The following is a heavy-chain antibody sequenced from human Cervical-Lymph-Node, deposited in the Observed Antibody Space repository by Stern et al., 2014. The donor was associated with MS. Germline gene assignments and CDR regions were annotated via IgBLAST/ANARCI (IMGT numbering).Heavy chain of an antibody. CDR1: GGSFSDFY. CDR2: INHSGST. D-gene: IGHD6-13*01. V-gene: IGHV4-34*01. CDR3: ASAAYSSSQVSWFDR. Sequence: QVQLQQWGAGPVKPSETLSLTCAVYGGSFSDFYWTWIRQPPGKALEWIGEINHSGSTTTTPSLRSRVPIFVDTARNEFSLRLSSVTAADTAVYYCASAAYSSSQVSWFDRWGQGTLVTVSS. J-gene: IGHJ5*02.